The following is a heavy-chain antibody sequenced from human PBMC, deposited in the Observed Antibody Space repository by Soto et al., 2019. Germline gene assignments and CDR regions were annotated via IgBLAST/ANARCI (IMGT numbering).Heavy chain of an antibody. J-gene: IGHJ4*02. CDR2: ISGSGGST. CDR1: GFTFSSYA. Sequence: GGSLRLSCAASGFTFSSYAMSWVRQAPGKGLEWVSAISGSGGSTYYADSVKGRFTISRDNSKNTLYLQMNSLRAEDTAVYYCAKAQRISSGWPLDYWGQGTLVTVSS. CDR3: AKAQRISSGWPLDY. V-gene: IGHV3-23*01. D-gene: IGHD6-19*01.